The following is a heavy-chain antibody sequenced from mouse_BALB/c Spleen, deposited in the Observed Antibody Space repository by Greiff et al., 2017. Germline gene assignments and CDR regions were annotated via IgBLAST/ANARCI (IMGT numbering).Heavy chain of an antibody. CDR2: ILPGSGST. J-gene: IGHJ2*01. Sequence: QVQLQQSGAELMKPGASVKISCKATGYTFSSYWIEWVKQRPGHGLEWIGEILPGSGSTNYNEKFKGKATFTTDTSSNTAYMQLSSLTSEDSAVYYCERLGPYFDYWGQGTTLTVSS. D-gene: IGHD4-1*01. V-gene: IGHV1-9*01. CDR3: ERLGPYFDY. CDR1: GYTFSSYW.